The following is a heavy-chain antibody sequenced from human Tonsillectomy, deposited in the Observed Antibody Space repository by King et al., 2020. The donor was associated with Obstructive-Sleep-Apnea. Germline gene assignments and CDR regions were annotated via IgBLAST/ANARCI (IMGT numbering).Heavy chain of an antibody. V-gene: IGHV3-53*04. CDR1: GFTVSSNY. D-gene: IGHD5-18*01. Sequence: LVESGGGLVQPGGSLRLSCAASGFTVSSNYMSWVRQAPGKGLEWVSVIYSGGSTYYADSAKGRFTISRHNSKNTLYLQMNSLRAGDTAVYYGARGVATAMVYYFDYWGQGTLVTVSS. CDR3: ARGVATAMVYYFDY. J-gene: IGHJ4*02. CDR2: IYSGGST.